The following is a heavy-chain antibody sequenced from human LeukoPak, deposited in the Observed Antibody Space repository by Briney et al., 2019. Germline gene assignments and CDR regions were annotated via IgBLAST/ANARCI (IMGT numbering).Heavy chain of an antibody. CDR3: ARRLPSVVTFDY. V-gene: IGHV5-51*01. J-gene: IGHJ4*02. CDR1: GYGFTNYW. Sequence: GESLKISCKGSGYGFTNYWIAWVRHMPGKGLEWMGIIYPGDSDTRYNPSFQGQVTISADKSISTAYLQWSSLKASDSAMYYCARRLPSVVTFDYWGQGTLVTVSS. D-gene: IGHD2-15*01. CDR2: IYPGDSDT.